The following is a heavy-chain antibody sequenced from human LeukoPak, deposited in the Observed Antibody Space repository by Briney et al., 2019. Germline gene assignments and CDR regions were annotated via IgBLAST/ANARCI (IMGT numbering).Heavy chain of an antibody. CDR2: INPNSGFT. V-gene: IGHV1-2*02. J-gene: IGHJ4*02. Sequence: ASVKVSCKASGHPFTGYYLHWVRQAPGQGLEWMGWINPNSGFTNYAQKFQGRVTMTRDTSISTAYMELSRLRSDDTAVYYCARDQGIYNHRIIDSWGQGTLVTVSS. CDR1: GHPFTGYY. CDR3: ARDQGIYNHRIIDS. D-gene: IGHD5-12*01.